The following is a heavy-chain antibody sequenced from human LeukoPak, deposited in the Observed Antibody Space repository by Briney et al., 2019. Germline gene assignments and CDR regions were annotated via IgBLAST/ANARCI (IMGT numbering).Heavy chain of an antibody. J-gene: IGHJ6*02. CDR1: GFTFSSYA. CDR3: ARARGGYSYGYHAYYYYGMDV. V-gene: IGHV3-30-3*01. D-gene: IGHD5-18*01. CDR2: ISYDGSNK. Sequence: GGSLRLSCAASGFTFSSYAMHWVRQAPGKGLKWVAVISYDGSNKYYADSVKGRFTISKDNSKNTLYLQMNSLRAEDTAVYYCARARGGYSYGYHAYYYYGMDVWGQGTTVTVSS.